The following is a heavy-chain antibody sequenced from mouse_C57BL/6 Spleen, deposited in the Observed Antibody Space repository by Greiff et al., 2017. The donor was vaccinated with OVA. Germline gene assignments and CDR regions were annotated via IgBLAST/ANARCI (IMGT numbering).Heavy chain of an antibody. Sequence: VQLQQSGPGMVKPSQSLSLTCTVTGYSITSGYDWHWIRHFPGNKLEWMGYISYSGSTNYNPSLKSRISITHDTSKNHFFLKLNSVTTEDTATYYCARGDYDYDLFAYWGQGTLVTVSA. CDR3: ARGDYDYDLFAY. J-gene: IGHJ3*01. D-gene: IGHD2-4*01. V-gene: IGHV3-1*01. CDR1: GYSITSGYD. CDR2: ISYSGST.